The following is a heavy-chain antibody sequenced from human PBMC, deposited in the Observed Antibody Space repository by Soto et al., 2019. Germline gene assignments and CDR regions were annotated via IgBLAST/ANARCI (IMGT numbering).Heavy chain of an antibody. J-gene: IGHJ3*02. CDR2: ISGSGGST. Sequence: EVQLLESGEGLVQPGGSLRLSCAASGFTFSSYAMSWVRQAPGKGLEWVSAISGSGGSTYYADSVKGRFTISRDNSKNTLYLQMNSLRAEDTAVYYCARYCSGGSCYYAFDIWGQGTMVTVSS. CDR3: ARYCSGGSCYYAFDI. CDR1: GFTFSSYA. V-gene: IGHV3-23*01. D-gene: IGHD2-15*01.